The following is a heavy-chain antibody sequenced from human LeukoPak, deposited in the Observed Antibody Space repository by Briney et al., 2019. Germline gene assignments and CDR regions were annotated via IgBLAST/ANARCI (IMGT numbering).Heavy chain of an antibody. CDR2: INPNSGAT. D-gene: IGHD2-8*02. V-gene: IGHV1-2*02. J-gene: IGHJ4*02. CDR1: GYTFTAYY. CDR3: ARGVALGATGEGFYY. Sequence: GASVKVSCKPSGYTFTAYYMHWVRQAPGQGLEWMGWINPNSGATEYAQKFQGRVTMTRHTSISTANMELSSLGSDDTAVYYCARGVALGATGEGFYYWGQETLVTVSS.